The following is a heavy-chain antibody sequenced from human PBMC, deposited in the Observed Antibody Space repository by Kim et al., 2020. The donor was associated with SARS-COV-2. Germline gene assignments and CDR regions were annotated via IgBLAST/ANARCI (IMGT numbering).Heavy chain of an antibody. V-gene: IGHV4-4*02. D-gene: IGHD5-12*01. Sequence: SETLSLTCAVSGGSISSSNWWSWVRQPPGKGLEWIGEIYHSGSTNYNPSLKSRVTISVDKSKNQFSLKLSSVTAADTAVYYCARDVGYSGYGTKPIDYWGQGTLVTVSS. CDR2: IYHSGST. CDR1: GGSISSSNW. CDR3: ARDVGYSGYGTKPIDY. J-gene: IGHJ4*02.